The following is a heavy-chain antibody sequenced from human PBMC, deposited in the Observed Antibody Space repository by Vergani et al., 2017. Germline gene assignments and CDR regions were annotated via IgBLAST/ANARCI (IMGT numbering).Heavy chain of an antibody. CDR2: ISSSSSYI. J-gene: IGHJ4*02. D-gene: IGHD6-19*01. V-gene: IGHV3-21*01. CDR3: ARVRREAGDYFDY. Sequence: EVQLVESGGGLVKPGGSLRLSCAASGFTFSSYSMNWVRQAPGKGLEWVSSISSSSSYIYYADSVKGRFTISRDNAKNSLYLQMNSRRAEDTAVYYCARVRREAGDYFDYWGQGTLVTVSS. CDR1: GFTFSSYS.